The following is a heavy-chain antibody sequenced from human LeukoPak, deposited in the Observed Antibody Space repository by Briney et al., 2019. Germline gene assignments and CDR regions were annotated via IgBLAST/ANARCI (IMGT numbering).Heavy chain of an antibody. CDR2: FSWDGSTT. V-gene: IGHV3-43*01. CDR3: AKASGQQLGH. D-gene: IGHD6-13*01. J-gene: IGHJ4*02. Sequence: QPGGSLRLSCAASGFTFDDYAMHWVRQGPGKGLEWVSFFSWDGSTTYYADSVKGRFTISRGNSKNSLYLQMNSLRTEDTALYYCAKASGQQLGHWGQGTLVTVSS. CDR1: GFTFDDYA.